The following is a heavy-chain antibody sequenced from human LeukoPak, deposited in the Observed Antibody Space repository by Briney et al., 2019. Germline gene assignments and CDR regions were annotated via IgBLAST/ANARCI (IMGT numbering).Heavy chain of an antibody. CDR3: ARDRSTSRYYHGMDV. CDR1: DSAFSSFS. J-gene: IGHJ6*02. CDR2: ISSRSAHI. V-gene: IGHV3-21*01. Sequence: GGSLRLSCAASDSAFSSFSMRWVRQAPGKGLFWVAAISSRSAHIYYADSVKGRFTISRDNAKKSLYLEMNNLRADDTAVYYCARDRSTSRYYHGMDVWGPGTTVIVSS. D-gene: IGHD2-2*01.